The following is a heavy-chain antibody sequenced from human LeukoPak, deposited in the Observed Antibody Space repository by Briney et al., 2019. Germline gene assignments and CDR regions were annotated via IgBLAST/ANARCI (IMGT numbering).Heavy chain of an antibody. CDR1: GFTFSDYY. V-gene: IGHV3-11*01. CDR3: ARVACSSTSCYVYYYYYMDV. CDR2: ISSSGSTI. Sequence: GGSLRLSCAASGFTFSDYYMSWIRQAPGKGLEWVSYISSSGSTIYYADSVKGRFTISRDNAKNSLYLQMNSLRAEDTAVYYCARVACSSTSCYVYYYYYMDVWGKGTTVTVS. D-gene: IGHD2-2*01. J-gene: IGHJ6*03.